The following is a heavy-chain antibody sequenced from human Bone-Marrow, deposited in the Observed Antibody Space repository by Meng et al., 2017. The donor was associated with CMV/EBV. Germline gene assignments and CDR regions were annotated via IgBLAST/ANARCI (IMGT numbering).Heavy chain of an antibody. Sequence: SETLSLTCTVSGVSISSSSYYWGWIRQPPGKGLEWIANIYYSGSTYYNPSLKSRVSISVDTSKNQFSLKLSSVTAADTAVYYCASDLVFRLSTLVTYFDYCGQGTLVAVSS. J-gene: IGHJ4*02. D-gene: IGHD4-23*01. V-gene: IGHV4-39*07. CDR1: GVSISSSSYY. CDR3: ASDLVFRLSTLVTYFDY. CDR2: IYYSGST.